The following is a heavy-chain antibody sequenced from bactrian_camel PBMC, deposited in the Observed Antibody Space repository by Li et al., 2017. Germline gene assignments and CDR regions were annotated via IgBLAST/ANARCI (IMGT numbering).Heavy chain of an antibody. Sequence: HVQLVESGGGSVQAGGSLRLSCSVSGNPAISRCMGWFRQRPGNIHEGIAAIDSDENTYYTEAVKGRLTVTRDVAKRTLRLHMTNLKPEDTAKYFCAADGPVGCDRDLRPATFGSHGPGTQVTVS. CDR1: GNPAISRC. J-gene: IGHJ4*01. V-gene: IGHV3S53*01. CDR2: IDSDENT. D-gene: IGHD5*01.